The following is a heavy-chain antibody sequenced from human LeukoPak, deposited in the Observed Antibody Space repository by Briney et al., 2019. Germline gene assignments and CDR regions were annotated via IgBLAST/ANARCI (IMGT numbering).Heavy chain of an antibody. V-gene: IGHV1-18*01. CDR3: ARATAVAGTAGFLDY. J-gene: IGHJ4*02. Sequence: GASVKVSCKASGYTFTSYGISWVRQAPGQGLEWMGWISAYNGNTNYAQKLQGRVTMTTDTSTSTAYMELRSLRSDDTAVYYCARATAVAGTAGFLDYWGQGTLVTVSS. D-gene: IGHD6-19*01. CDR2: ISAYNGNT. CDR1: GYTFTSYG.